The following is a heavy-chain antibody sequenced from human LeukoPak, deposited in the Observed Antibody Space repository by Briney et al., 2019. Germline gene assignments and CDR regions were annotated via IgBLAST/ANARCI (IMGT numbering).Heavy chain of an antibody. D-gene: IGHD3-10*01. V-gene: IGHV3-48*03. Sequence: PGGSLRLSCAASGFTFSSYEMNWVRQAPGKGLEWVSYISSSGSTIYYADSVKGRFTISRDNSKNKLYLQMNSLRAEGTAIYYCAKGLSMIRGGHFDYWGQGTLVTVSS. CDR1: GFTFSSYE. CDR3: AKGLSMIRGGHFDY. CDR2: ISSSGSTI. J-gene: IGHJ4*02.